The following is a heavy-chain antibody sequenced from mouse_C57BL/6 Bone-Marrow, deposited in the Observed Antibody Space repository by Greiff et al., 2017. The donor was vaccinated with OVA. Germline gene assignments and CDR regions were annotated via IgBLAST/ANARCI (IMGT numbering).Heavy chain of an antibody. J-gene: IGHJ1*03. Sequence: EVQVVESGPGLVKPSQSLSLTCSVTGYSITSGYYWNWIRQFPGNKLEWMGYISYDGSNNYNPSLKNRISITRDTSKNQFFLKLNSVTTEDTATYYCAREVYDGYYRYFDVWGTGTTVTVSS. D-gene: IGHD2-3*01. V-gene: IGHV3-6*01. CDR2: ISYDGSN. CDR3: AREVYDGYYRYFDV. CDR1: GYSITSGYY.